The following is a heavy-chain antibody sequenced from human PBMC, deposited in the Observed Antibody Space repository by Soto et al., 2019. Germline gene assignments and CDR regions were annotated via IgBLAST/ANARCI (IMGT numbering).Heavy chain of an antibody. V-gene: IGHV3-30*18. CDR3: AKDGGHNFGY. Sequence: QVQLVESGGGVVQPGRSLRLSCAASGFTFSHYAMHWVRQAPGKGLEWVALMSYDGSNEYYADSVKGRFTISRDNSKNPLDLEMNSLGAGDTAVYYCAKDGGHNFGYWGQGTLVTVSS. CDR2: MSYDGSNE. D-gene: IGHD3-10*01. CDR1: GFTFSHYA. J-gene: IGHJ4*02.